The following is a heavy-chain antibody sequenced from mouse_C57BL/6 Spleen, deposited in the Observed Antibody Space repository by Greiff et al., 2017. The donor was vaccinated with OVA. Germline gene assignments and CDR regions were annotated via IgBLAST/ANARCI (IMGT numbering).Heavy chain of an antibody. V-gene: IGHV5-9-1*02. CDR3: TRGYGSRRSDWYFDV. J-gene: IGHJ1*03. Sequence: EVKLMESGEGLVKPGGSLKLSCAASGFTFSSYAMSWVRQTPEKRLEWVAYISSGGDYIYYADTVKGRFTISRDNARNTLYLQMSSLKSEDTAMYYCTRGYGSRRSDWYFDVWGTGTTVTVSS. D-gene: IGHD1-1*01. CDR2: ISSGGDYI. CDR1: GFTFSSYA.